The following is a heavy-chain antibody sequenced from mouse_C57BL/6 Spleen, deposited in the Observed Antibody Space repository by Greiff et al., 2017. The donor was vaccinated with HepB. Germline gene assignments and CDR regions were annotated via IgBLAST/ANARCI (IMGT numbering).Heavy chain of an antibody. J-gene: IGHJ2*01. CDR3: ARSDYDAPDY. D-gene: IGHD2-4*01. CDR2: INPGSGGT. CDR1: GYAFTNYL. Sequence: QVQLQQSGAELVRPGTSVKVSCKASGYAFTNYLIEWVKQRPGQGLEWIGVINPGSGGTNYNEKFKGKATLTADKSSSTAYMQLSSLTSEDSAVYFCARSDYDAPDYWGQGTTLTVSS. V-gene: IGHV1-54*01.